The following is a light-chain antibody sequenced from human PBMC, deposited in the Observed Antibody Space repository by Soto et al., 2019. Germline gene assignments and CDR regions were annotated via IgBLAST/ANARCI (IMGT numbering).Light chain of an antibody. CDR2: KGT. J-gene: IGLJ1*01. V-gene: IGLV2-23*01. Sequence: HSVLAPPASGSGSPGQSITISCTGTDSDVGAYDSVSWYQQHPHKAPRLIIYKGTRRPSGISYRFSGSTSGNAASLTISALQADDEADSFCCSPALEGTSVFGHGTNVTV. CDR3: CSPALEGTSV. CDR1: DSDVGAYDS.